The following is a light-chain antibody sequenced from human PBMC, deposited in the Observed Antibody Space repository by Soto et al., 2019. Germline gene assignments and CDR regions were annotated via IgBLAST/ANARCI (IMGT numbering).Light chain of an antibody. CDR1: SSDVGGYTY. CDR2: DVS. J-gene: IGLJ1*01. Sequence: QSLVTQPASVSGSPGQSVTLSCPGTSSDVGGYTYVSWYQQHPGKAPKLMIYDVSNRPSGVSNRFSGSKSGNTASLTISGLQAEDEADYYCSSYTSSSTLDVFGTGTKVTVL. CDR3: SSYTSSSTLDV. V-gene: IGLV2-14*01.